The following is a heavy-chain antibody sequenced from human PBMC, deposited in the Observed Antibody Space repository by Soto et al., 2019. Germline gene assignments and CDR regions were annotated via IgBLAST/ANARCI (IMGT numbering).Heavy chain of an antibody. V-gene: IGHV3-23*01. CDR1: GLNFNDYA. CDR2: VSTRGDIT. Sequence: EVQLLESGGDLVQPGGSLRLSCAASGLNFNDYAMTWVRQAPGKGLEWVSSVSTRGDITYYSDSVKGRFTISRDNSKNTLFLHMNSLRAEDTALYYWARGDRGGSGSPASYYYSGLDVWGQGTTVTVSS. J-gene: IGHJ6*02. D-gene: IGHD3-10*01. CDR3: ARGDRGGSGSPASYYYSGLDV.